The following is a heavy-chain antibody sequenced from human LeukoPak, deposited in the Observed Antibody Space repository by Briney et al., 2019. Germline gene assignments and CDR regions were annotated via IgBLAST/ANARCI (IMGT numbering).Heavy chain of an antibody. D-gene: IGHD3-16*02. V-gene: IGHV3-21*01. CDR1: GFTFSRYS. J-gene: IGHJ3*02. Sequence: GGSLRLSCAASGFTFSRYSMNWVCQAPGKGLEWVSSISGSSSYINYADSVKGRFTISRHNAKNSLYLQMNSLRAEDTAVYYCARVSAGVIGMKDVFDIWGQGTMVTVSS. CDR2: ISGSSSYI. CDR3: ARVSAGVIGMKDVFDI.